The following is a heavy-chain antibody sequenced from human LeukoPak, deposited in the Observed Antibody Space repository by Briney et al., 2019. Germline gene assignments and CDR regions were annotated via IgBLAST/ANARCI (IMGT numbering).Heavy chain of an antibody. CDR1: GFTFSSSG. Sequence: PGGSLRLFCAASGFTFSSSGMHWVRQAPGKGLEWVAFISYDGSNRYYADSVKGRFTISRDNSKNTLYLQMSSLRAEDTAVYYCAKETRGSYSDYWGQGALVTVSS. CDR3: AKETRGSYSDY. V-gene: IGHV3-30*02. D-gene: IGHD5-12*01. J-gene: IGHJ4*02. CDR2: ISYDGSNR.